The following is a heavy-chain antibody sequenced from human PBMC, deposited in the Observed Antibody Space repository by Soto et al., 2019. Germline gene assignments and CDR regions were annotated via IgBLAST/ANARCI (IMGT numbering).Heavy chain of an antibody. J-gene: IGHJ3*02. V-gene: IGHV3-48*01. D-gene: IGHD4-17*01. CDR1: GFTFSSYA. Sequence: GGSLRLSCAASGFTFSSYAMSWVRQAPGKGLEWVSSISSSGSTIYYADSVKGRFTISRDNAKNSLYLQMNSLRAEDTAVYYCARRYGDYDAFDIWGQGTMVTVS. CDR3: ARRYGDYDAFDI. CDR2: ISSSGSTI.